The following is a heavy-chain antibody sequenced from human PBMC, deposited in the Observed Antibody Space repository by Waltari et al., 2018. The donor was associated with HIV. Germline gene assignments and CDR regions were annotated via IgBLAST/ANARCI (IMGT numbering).Heavy chain of an antibody. Sequence: QVQLVQSGAEVKKPGASVKVSCKASGYTFSNYGVNWVRQAPGQGLEWMGWISAYNGNTVYTQKLQGRVTMTTDTSTNTAYMELRSLRSNDTAVYYCARDRETYYYDTTGYLDASDIWGQGTVVTVSS. CDR1: GYTFSNYG. CDR3: ARDRETYYYDTTGYLDASDI. V-gene: IGHV1-18*01. CDR2: ISAYNGNT. D-gene: IGHD3-22*01. J-gene: IGHJ3*02.